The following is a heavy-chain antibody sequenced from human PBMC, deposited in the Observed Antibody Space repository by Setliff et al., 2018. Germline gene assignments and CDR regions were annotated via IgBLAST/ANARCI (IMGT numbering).Heavy chain of an antibody. CDR2: IVVGSGST. CDR1: GFTFTSSA. D-gene: IGHD3-22*01. CDR3: ARADNDHRGYRLDY. V-gene: IGHV1-58*01. J-gene: IGHJ4*02. Sequence: GASVKVSCKASGFTFTSSAVQWGRQARGQRLEWIGWIVVGSGSTSYAQKFQGRVTMTRDTSTSTVYMELSSLRAEDMGVYYCARADNDHRGYRLDYWGQGTLVTVSS.